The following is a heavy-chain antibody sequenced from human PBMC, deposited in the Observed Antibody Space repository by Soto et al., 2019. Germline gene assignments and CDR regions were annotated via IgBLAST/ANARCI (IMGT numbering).Heavy chain of an antibody. CDR3: AAEGQIDDAFDI. Sequence: SVKVSCKASGFTFTSSAVLWVRQARGQRLEWIGWIVVGSGNTNYAQKFQERVTITRDMSTSTAYMELSSLRSEDTAVYYCAAEGQIDDAFDIWGQGTMVTVAS. J-gene: IGHJ3*02. CDR1: GFTFTSSA. CDR2: IVVGSGNT. V-gene: IGHV1-58*01.